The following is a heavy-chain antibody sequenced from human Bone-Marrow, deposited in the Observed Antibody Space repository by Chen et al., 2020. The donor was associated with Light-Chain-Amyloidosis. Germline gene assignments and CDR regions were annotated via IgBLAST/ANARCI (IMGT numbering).Heavy chain of an antibody. V-gene: IGHV3-20*04. Sequence: EVQLVESGGGVVRPGGSLRLSCAAPGFSFDDYGMSWVRQAPGKGLEWVSDMNGKGGSTGCADSVKGRFTISRDNAKNSLYLQMSSLRADDTALYYCARGTGYYMYGMDVWGQGTTVPLPS. CDR1: GFSFDDYG. J-gene: IGHJ6*02. CDR3: ARGTGYYMYGMDV. D-gene: IGHD3-9*01. CDR2: MNGKGGST.